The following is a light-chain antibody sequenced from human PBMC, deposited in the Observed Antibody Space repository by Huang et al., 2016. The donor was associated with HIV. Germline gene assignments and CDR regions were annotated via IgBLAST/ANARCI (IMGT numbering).Light chain of an antibody. V-gene: IGKV3-15*01. J-gene: IGKJ1*01. Sequence: EIVMTQSPATLSVSPGERATLSCRASQSVSSNVAWYQQNPGQAPRLLIFGASTRATGIPARFSGSGSGTEFTLTISSLQSEDFAVYYCQQYNNWPETFGQGTKVEIK. CDR1: QSVSSN. CDR2: GAS. CDR3: QQYNNWPET.